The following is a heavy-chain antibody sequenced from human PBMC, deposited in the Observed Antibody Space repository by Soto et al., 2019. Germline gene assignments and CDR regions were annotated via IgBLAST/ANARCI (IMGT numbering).Heavy chain of an antibody. Sequence: SETLSLTCTVSGGSISTSAYYWGWIRQPPGKGLEWIGTIYYSGTSYHNPSLKSRVTISVDTSKNQFSLTLTSVTAADTSVYYCASMVEGLYSCNYRYYFDYWGQRTLVTVSS. D-gene: IGHD1-26*01. V-gene: IGHV4-39*01. J-gene: IGHJ4*02. CDR1: GGSISTSAYY. CDR2: IYYSGTS. CDR3: ASMVEGLYSCNYRYYFDY.